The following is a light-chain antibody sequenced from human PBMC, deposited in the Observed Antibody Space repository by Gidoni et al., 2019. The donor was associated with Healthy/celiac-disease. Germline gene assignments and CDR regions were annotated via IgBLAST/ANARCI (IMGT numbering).Light chain of an antibody. J-gene: IGKJ3*01. CDR3: QQYYSTPFT. CDR2: WAS. Sequence: DIVMTQSPDSLPVSLGERATINCKSSQSVLYSSNNKNYLAWYQQKPGQPPKLLIYWASTRESGVPDRFSGSGSGTDFTLTISSLQAEDVAVYYCQQYYSTPFTFGPXTKVDI. V-gene: IGKV4-1*01. CDR1: QSVLYSSNNKNY.